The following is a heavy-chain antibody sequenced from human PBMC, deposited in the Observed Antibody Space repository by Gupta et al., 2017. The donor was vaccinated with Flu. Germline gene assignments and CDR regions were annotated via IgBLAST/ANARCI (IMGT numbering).Heavy chain of an antibody. V-gene: IGHV3-21*01. CDR2: ISSSSSYI. D-gene: IGHD6-19*01. Sequence: YSMNWVRQAPGKGLEWVSSISSSSSYIYYADSVKGRFTISRDNAKNALYLQMNSLRAEDTAVYYCARDHISSGWIRYVDYWGQGTLVTVSS. J-gene: IGHJ4*02. CDR3: ARDHISSGWIRYVDY. CDR1: YS.